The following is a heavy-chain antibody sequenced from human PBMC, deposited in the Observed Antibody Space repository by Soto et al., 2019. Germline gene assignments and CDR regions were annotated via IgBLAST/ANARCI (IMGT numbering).Heavy chain of an antibody. CDR3: ARRDIRFLEWLPQGGFDY. Sequence: SETLSLTCAVYGGSFSGYYWSWIRQPPGKGLEWIGEINHSGSTNYNPSLKSRVTISVDTSKNQFSLKLSSVTAADTAVYYCARRDIRFLEWLPQGGFDYWGQGTLVTVSS. CDR2: INHSGST. J-gene: IGHJ4*02. D-gene: IGHD3-3*01. CDR1: GGSFSGYY. V-gene: IGHV4-34*01.